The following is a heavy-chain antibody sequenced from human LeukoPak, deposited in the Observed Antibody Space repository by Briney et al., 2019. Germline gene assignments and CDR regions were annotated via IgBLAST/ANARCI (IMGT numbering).Heavy chain of an antibody. CDR3: AEEQTGYSYGYDGY. D-gene: IGHD5-18*01. V-gene: IGHV3-23*01. J-gene: IGHJ4*02. CDR1: GFTFSSYA. CDR2: ISGSGGST. Sequence: SGGSLRLSCAASGFTFSSYAMSWVRQAPGKGLEWVSAISGSGGSTYYADSVKGRFTISRDNSKNTLYLQMNSLRAEDTAVYYCAEEQTGYSYGYDGYWGQGTLVTVSS.